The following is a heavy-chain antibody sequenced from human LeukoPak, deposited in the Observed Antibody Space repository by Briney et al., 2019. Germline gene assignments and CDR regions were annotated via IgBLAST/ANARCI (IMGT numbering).Heavy chain of an antibody. J-gene: IGHJ3*02. V-gene: IGHV3-23*01. Sequence: GGSLRLTCAASGFTFSSYAMSWVRQAPGKGLEWVSAISGSGGSTYYADSVKGRFTISRDNSKNTLYLQMNSLRAEDTALYHCARDTGSICGGDCYSFSVAGFQPTGAFDIWGQGTMVTVSS. CDR1: GFTFSSYA. CDR3: ARDTGSICGGDCYSFSVAGFQPTGAFDI. CDR2: ISGSGGST. D-gene: IGHD2-21*02.